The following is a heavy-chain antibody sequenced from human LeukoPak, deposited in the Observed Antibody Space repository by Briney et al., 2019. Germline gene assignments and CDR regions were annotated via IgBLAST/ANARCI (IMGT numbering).Heavy chain of an antibody. CDR3: ARDGIAATGSPFDY. Sequence: SQTLSLTCTVSGGSISSGYYYWNWIRQHPGKGLEWIGFIHYSGSTYYNPSLRSRVTISIDTSKNQFSLNLSSVTAADTAVYYCARDGIAATGSPFDYWGQGALVTVCS. D-gene: IGHD6-13*01. CDR2: IHYSGST. CDR1: GGSISSGYYY. J-gene: IGHJ4*02. V-gene: IGHV4-31*03.